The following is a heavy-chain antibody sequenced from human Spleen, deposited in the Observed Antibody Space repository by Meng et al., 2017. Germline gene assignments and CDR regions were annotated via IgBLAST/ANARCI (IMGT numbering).Heavy chain of an antibody. CDR2: IYYSGST. CDR3: ARVIQYYYGSGTFDP. V-gene: IGHV4-30-4*01. CDR1: GASISSGDYF. Sequence: QVQLQESGPGLLQPSQTLSLTCTVSGASISSGDYFWSWIRQSPGGALEWIGYIYYSGSTYYNPSLKSRLSISIDTSKKQFSLRMTSVTAADTAVYYCARVIQYYYGSGTFDPWGHGILVTVSS. J-gene: IGHJ5*02. D-gene: IGHD3-10*01.